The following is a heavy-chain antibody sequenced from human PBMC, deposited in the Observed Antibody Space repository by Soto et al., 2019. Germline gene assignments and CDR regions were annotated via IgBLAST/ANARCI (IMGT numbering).Heavy chain of an antibody. V-gene: IGHV3-23*01. CDR2: ISGRGGTI. D-gene: IGHD1-20*01. Sequence: EVQLLESGGGSVQPGGSLRLSCAASGFTFSPYAMSWVRQAPGEGLEWVSVISGRGGTIYYADSVKGRFTISRDNSKTTLYLQMNSLRAEDTAVYYCVKGTTTRPITGIFFDSWGQGTLVTFSS. CDR3: VKGTTTRPITGIFFDS. CDR1: GFTFSPYA. J-gene: IGHJ4*02.